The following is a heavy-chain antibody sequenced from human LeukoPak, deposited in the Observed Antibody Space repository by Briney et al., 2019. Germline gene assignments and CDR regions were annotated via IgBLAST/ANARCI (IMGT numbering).Heavy chain of an antibody. CDR3: TTEQVYCSSTSCYRGVHFDY. J-gene: IGHJ4*02. Sequence: PGGSLRLSCAASGFTFSNAWMSWVRQAPGKGLEWVGRIKSKTDGGTTDYAAPVKGRFTISRDDSKNTLYLQMNSLKTEDTAVYYCTTEQVYCSSTSCYRGVHFDYWGQGTLVTVSS. CDR2: IKSKTDGGTT. CDR1: GFTFSNAW. V-gene: IGHV3-15*01. D-gene: IGHD2-2*02.